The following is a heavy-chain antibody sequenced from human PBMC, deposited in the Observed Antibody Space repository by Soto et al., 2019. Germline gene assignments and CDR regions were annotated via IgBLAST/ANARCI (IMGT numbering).Heavy chain of an antibody. CDR1: GGTFSSSG. Sequence: QVHLVQSGAEVKKPGSSVKVSCKASGGTFSSSGFSWGRQAPGQGLEWMGMIVPSLDTTNYAQKFQARVTITADEVTSTAYMELRSLRSEDTAVYYCARWPQPRYTADPYAVDVWGQGTRVIVSS. CDR2: IVPSLDTT. D-gene: IGHD3-16*02. J-gene: IGHJ6*02. CDR3: ARWPQPRYTADPYAVDV. V-gene: IGHV1-69*11.